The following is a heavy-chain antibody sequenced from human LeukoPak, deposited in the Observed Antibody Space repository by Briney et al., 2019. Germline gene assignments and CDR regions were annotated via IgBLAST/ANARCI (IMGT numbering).Heavy chain of an antibody. CDR3: ARHLDSYGYNVGDY. V-gene: IGHV4-59*08. CDR2: IYYSGST. J-gene: IGHJ4*02. D-gene: IGHD5-18*01. Sequence: SETLSLTCTVSGGSISSYYWSWIRQPPGKGLEWIGYIYYSGSTNCNPSLKSRVTISVDTSKNQFSLKLTSMTAADTAVYYCARHLDSYGYNVGDYWGQGTPVTVSS. CDR1: GGSISSYY.